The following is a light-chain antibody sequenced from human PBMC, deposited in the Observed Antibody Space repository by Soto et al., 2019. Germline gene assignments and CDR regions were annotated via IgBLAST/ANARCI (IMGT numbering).Light chain of an antibody. CDR1: DSLVHTDGNTY. CDR3: MQTTRFPWT. J-gene: IGKJ1*01. CDR2: QIS. Sequence: ANDSLVHTDGNTYLSWLHQRPGQPPRLLIFQISNRFSGVPDRFTGSGSGTDFTLRISRVDSEDVGIFYCMQTTRFPWTFGQGTKVDI. V-gene: IGKV2-24*01.